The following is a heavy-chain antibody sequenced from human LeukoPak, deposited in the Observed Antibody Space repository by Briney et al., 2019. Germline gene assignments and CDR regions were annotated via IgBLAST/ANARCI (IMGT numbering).Heavy chain of an antibody. V-gene: IGHV3-48*02. Sequence: GGSLRLSCAASGFIFSNYSMNWVRQAPGKGLEWISYISIRSGSMFYADSVKGRFTISRDNAKNSLYLQMNSLSDEDTALYYCARGKAVLDYWGQGTLVTVSS. CDR3: ARGKAVLDY. CDR2: ISIRSGSM. CDR1: GFIFSNYS. J-gene: IGHJ4*02. D-gene: IGHD6-19*01.